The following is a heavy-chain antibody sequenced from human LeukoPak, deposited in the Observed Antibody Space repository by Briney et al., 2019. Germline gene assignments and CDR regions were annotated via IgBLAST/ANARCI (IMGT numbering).Heavy chain of an antibody. CDR1: GLTLSNDW. J-gene: IGHJ4*02. CDR2: IRSRGDGGTT. V-gene: IGHV3-15*07. Sequence: GGSLRLSCAVSGLTLSNDWMNWVRQAPGKGLEWVCRIRSRGDGGTTDFAAPVKGRFTISRDDSKNTLYLQMNSLTSEDTALYYCTQGSGRYFNYWGQGTLVTVSS. CDR3: TQGSGRYFNY. D-gene: IGHD2-15*01.